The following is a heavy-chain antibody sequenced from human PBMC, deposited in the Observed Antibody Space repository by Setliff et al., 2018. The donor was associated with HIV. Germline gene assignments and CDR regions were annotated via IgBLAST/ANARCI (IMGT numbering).Heavy chain of an antibody. J-gene: IGHJ4*02. Sequence: GASVKVSCKASGYTFTNYNIHWVRQAPGQGLEWVGMVNPSGGSTAYAQKFQGRVTIIRDTSTSTVYMDLSSLRSEDTAVYYCARDRARAGSGYHNCFDYWGQGTLVTVSS. CDR1: GYTFTNYN. CDR3: ARDRARAGSGYHNCFDY. CDR2: VNPSGGST. V-gene: IGHV1-46*01. D-gene: IGHD5-12*01.